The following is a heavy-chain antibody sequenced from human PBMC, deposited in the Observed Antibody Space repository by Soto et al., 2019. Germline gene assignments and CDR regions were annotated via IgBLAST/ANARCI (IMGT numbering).Heavy chain of an antibody. CDR3: ARGTYYYDSSGFTGNAFDI. V-gene: IGHV4-61*01. CDR1: GGSVSGGHYY. D-gene: IGHD3-22*01. Sequence: SETLSLTCTVSGGSVSGGHYYWSWIRQSPGQGLEWIGYVYYSGSPKYNPSLKSRVTRSLDTSKTLSSLKLISLTPADRAVYYCARGTYYYDSSGFTGNAFDIWGQGTMVTVS. J-gene: IGHJ3*02. CDR2: VYYSGSP.